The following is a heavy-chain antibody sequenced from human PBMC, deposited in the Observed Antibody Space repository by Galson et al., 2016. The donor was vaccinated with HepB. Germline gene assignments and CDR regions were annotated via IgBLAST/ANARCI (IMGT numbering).Heavy chain of an antibody. CDR2: VFLGGST. Sequence: SLRLSCAASGFTVSDYYMTWVRQAPGKGLEWVSVVFLGGSTYYAQSVEGRFTISRDDSKNTLHLQMNSLTAEDTAVYFCARTSYREFTGTHCVNFRYYYYFMDVWGKGTTVTVSS. CDR1: GFTVSDYY. V-gene: IGHV3-53*01. CDR3: ARTSYREFTGTHCVNFRYYYYFMDV. D-gene: IGHD2-8*02. J-gene: IGHJ6*03.